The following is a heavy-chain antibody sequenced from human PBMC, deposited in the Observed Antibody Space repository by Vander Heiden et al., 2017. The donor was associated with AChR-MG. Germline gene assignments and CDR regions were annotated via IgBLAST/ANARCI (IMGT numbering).Heavy chain of an antibody. CDR3: ARGHGDWGWYFDS. V-gene: IGHV1-3*04. CDR2: INIANGNR. CDR1: GYNFLEYS. Sequence: QVRLVQSGPEVKKTGASLKLSCKASGYNFLEYSIQWPRLAPGQSLQWLGWINIANGNRRYLEVVRDRVVFSSGTAANTVYMGMNDLKSEDTALYYCARGHGDWGWYFDSWGQGTQVTVSS. J-gene: IGHJ5*01. D-gene: IGHD7-27*01.